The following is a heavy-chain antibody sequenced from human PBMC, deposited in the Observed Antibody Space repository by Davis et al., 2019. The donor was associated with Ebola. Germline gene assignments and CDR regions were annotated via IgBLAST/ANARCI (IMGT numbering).Heavy chain of an antibody. Sequence: GESLKISCAASGFTVSSNYMSWVRQAPGKGLEWVSVIYSGGSTYYADSVKGRFTISRHNSKNTLYLQMNSLRAEDTAVYYCTVVIRSLFDYWGQGTLVTVSS. V-gene: IGHV3-53*04. CDR2: IYSGGST. CDR1: GFTVSSNY. J-gene: IGHJ4*02. CDR3: TVVIRSLFDY. D-gene: IGHD3-22*01.